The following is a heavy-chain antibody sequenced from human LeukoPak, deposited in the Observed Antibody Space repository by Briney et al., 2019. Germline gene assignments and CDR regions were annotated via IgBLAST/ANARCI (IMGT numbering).Heavy chain of an antibody. CDR3: AKDSTGTAVIPAHFDY. V-gene: IGHV3-23*01. CDR1: GFTFSSFA. CDR2: ISGSGSHT. D-gene: IGHD2-2*01. J-gene: IGHJ4*02. Sequence: GGSLRLSCAASGFTFSSFAMSWVRQAPGKGLEWVSGISGSGSHTYYADSVKGRFSISRDNSKKKVYLQMNSLRAEDTAVYYCAKDSTGTAVIPAHFDYWGQGTLVTVSS.